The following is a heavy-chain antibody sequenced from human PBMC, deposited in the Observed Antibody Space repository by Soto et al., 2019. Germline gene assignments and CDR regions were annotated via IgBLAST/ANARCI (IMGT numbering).Heavy chain of an antibody. CDR1: GGSISSYY. CDR3: AREGDYGETDY. CDR2: IYYSGST. Sequence: SETLSLTCTVSGGSISSYYWSWIRQPPGKGLEWIGYIYYSGSTNYNPSLKSRVTISVDTSKNQFSLKLSSVTAADTAVYYCAREGDYGETDYWGQGTLVTVSS. J-gene: IGHJ4*02. V-gene: IGHV4-59*01. D-gene: IGHD4-17*01.